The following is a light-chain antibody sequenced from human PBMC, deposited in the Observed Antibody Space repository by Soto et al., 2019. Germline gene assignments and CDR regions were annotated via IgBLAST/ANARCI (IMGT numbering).Light chain of an antibody. CDR1: SSDVGGYNY. V-gene: IGLV2-11*01. Sequence: QPVLTQPRSVSGSPGQSVTISCTGTSSDVGGYNYVSWYQQHPGKAPKLMIYDVSKRPSGVPDRFSGSKSGYTASLTISGLQADDEADYYCCSYAGSYTWVFGGGTKLTVL. CDR3: CSYAGSYTWV. CDR2: DVS. J-gene: IGLJ3*02.